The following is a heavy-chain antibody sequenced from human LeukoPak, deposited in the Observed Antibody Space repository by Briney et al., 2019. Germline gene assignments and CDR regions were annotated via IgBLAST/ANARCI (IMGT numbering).Heavy chain of an antibody. Sequence: PGGSRRLSCAAPGFTFSSYWRSWVRQAPGKGLEWVANIKQDGSEKYYVDSVKGRFTISRDNAKNSLYLQVNSLRAEDTAVYYCARNQRRLDYWGQGTLVTVSS. CDR1: GFTFSSYW. V-gene: IGHV3-7*01. D-gene: IGHD1-14*01. J-gene: IGHJ4*02. CDR3: ARNQRRLDY. CDR2: IKQDGSEK.